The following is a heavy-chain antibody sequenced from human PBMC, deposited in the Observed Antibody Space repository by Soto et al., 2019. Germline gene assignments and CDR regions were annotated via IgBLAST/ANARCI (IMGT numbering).Heavy chain of an antibody. D-gene: IGHD2-15*01. V-gene: IGHV3-30-3*01. Sequence: QVQLVESGGGVVQPGRSLRLSCAASGFTFSSYAMHWVRQAPGKGLEWVAVISYDGSNKYYADSVKGRFTISRDNSKNTLYLQMNSLRAEDTAVYYCARDHGRGRCSGGSCYAPVDYWGQGTLVTVSS. CDR3: ARDHGRGRCSGGSCYAPVDY. CDR2: ISYDGSNK. CDR1: GFTFSSYA. J-gene: IGHJ4*02.